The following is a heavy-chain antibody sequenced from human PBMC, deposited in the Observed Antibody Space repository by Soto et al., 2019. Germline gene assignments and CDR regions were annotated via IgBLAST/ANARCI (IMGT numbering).Heavy chain of an antibody. CDR1: GGSISSSSYY. CDR3: ARPILWFGDRNGWFDP. D-gene: IGHD3-10*01. V-gene: IGHV4-39*01. Sequence: PSETLSLTCTVSGGSISSSSYYWGWIRQPPGKGLEWIGSIYYSGSTYYNPSLKSRVTISVDTSKNQFSLKLSSVTAADAAVYYCARPILWFGDRNGWFDPWGQGTLVTVSS. CDR2: IYYSGST. J-gene: IGHJ5*02.